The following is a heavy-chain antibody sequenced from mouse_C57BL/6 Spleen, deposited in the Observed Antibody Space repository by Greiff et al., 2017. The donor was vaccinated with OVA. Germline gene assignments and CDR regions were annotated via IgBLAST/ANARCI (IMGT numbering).Heavy chain of an antibody. J-gene: IGHJ4*01. CDR2: IDPSDSYT. V-gene: IGHV1-69*01. D-gene: IGHD1-1*01. CDR1: GYTFTSYW. Sequence: QVQLQQPGAELVMPGASVKLSCKASGYTFTSYWMHWVKQRPGQGLEWIGEIDPSDSYTNYNQKFKGKSTLTVDKSSSTAYMQVSSLTSENSAVYYGARHGRSHYYSMDYWGQGTSVTVSS. CDR3: ARHGRSHYYSMDY.